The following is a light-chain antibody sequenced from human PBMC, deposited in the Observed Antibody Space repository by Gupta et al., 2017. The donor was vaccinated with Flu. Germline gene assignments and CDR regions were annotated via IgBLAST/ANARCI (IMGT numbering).Light chain of an antibody. V-gene: IGKV1-17*01. J-gene: IGKJ1*01. Sequence: PSRFSGSGSGTEFTLTISSLQAEDFATYYCLQHNVLWTFGQGTKVEIK. CDR3: LQHNVLWT.